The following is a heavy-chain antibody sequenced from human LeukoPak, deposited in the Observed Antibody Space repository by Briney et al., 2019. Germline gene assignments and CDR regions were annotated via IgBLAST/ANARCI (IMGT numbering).Heavy chain of an antibody. V-gene: IGHV3-21*01. J-gene: IGHJ4*02. CDR1: GFTFSTYV. CDR2: IDSGGNYI. CDR3: ARETSGNYYFDS. Sequence: GGSLRLSRAASGFTFSTYVMKWVRQAPGKGLAWVSSIDSGGNYIYYADSVKGRFTISRDNAKNSLYLQMNSLRAEDTAVYYCARETSGNYYFDSWGQGTLVTVSS. D-gene: IGHD1-26*01.